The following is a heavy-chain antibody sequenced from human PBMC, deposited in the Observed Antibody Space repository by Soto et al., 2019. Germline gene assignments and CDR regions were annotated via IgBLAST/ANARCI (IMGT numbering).Heavy chain of an antibody. CDR3: AKGLAH. CDR1: GFTFSSYG. D-gene: IGHD3-16*01. V-gene: IGHV3-30*18. J-gene: IGHJ4*02. CDR2: ISYDGSNK. Sequence: QVQLVESGGGVVQPGRSLRLSCAASGFTFSSYGMHWVRQAPGKGLEWVAVISYDGSNKYYADSVKGRFTISRDNSKTTLYLQMNSLRAEDTAVYYCAKGLAHWGQGTLVTVSS.